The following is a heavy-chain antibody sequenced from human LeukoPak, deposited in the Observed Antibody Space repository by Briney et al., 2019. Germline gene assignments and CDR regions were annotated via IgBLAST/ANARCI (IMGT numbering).Heavy chain of an antibody. CDR1: GFTVSSNF. CDR3: ARGGDSLHY. Sequence: PGGSLRLSCAASGFTVSSNFMTWVRQAPGKGLEWVSVIYSGGSTYYEDSVKDRFTISRDNSKNMLYLQMNSLRAEDTAVYYCARGGDSLHYWGQGTLVTVSS. D-gene: IGHD3-10*01. J-gene: IGHJ4*02. CDR2: IYSGGST. V-gene: IGHV3-66*01.